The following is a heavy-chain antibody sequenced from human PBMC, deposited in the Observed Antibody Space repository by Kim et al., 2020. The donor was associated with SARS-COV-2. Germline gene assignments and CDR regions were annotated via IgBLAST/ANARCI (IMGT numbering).Heavy chain of an antibody. CDR2: IWYDGSNK. CDR3: ARAGWDTVIKPLDY. Sequence: GGSLRLSCAASGFTFSSYGMHWVRQAPGKGLEWVAVIWYDGSNKYYADSVKGRLTISRDNSKNTLYLQMNSLRAEDTAVYYCARAGWDTVIKPLDYWGQGTLVTVSS. J-gene: IGHJ4*02. CDR1: GFTFSSYG. V-gene: IGHV3-33*01. D-gene: IGHD4-17*01.